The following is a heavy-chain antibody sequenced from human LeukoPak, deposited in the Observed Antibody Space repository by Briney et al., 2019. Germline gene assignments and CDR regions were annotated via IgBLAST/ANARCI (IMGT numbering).Heavy chain of an antibody. Sequence: GGSLRLSCAASGFTFDDYAMYWVRQAPGKGLEWVSRISWNSGSIGYADSVKGRFTISRDNAKNSLYLQMNSLRAEDTALYYCAKGGSGNYFYYFDYWGQGTLVTVSS. J-gene: IGHJ4*02. V-gene: IGHV3-9*01. CDR1: GFTFDDYA. CDR2: ISWNSGSI. D-gene: IGHD3-10*01. CDR3: AKGGSGNYFYYFDY.